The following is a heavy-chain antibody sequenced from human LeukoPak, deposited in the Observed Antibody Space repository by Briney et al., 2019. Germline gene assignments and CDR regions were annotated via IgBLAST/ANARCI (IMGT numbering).Heavy chain of an antibody. CDR2: IIPIFGTA. V-gene: IGHV1-69*06. CDR1: GGTFSSYA. CDR3: ASAVHPGIAVAGRVPWFDP. J-gene: IGHJ5*02. D-gene: IGHD6-19*01. Sequence: SVKVSCKASGGTFSSYAISWVRQAPGQGLEWMGGIIPIFGTANYAQKFQGRVTITADKSTSTAYMELSSLRSEDTAVYYCASAVHPGIAVAGRVPWFDPWGQGTLVTVSS.